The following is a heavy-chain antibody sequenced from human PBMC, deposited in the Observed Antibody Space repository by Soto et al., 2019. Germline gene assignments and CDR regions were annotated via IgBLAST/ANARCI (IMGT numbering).Heavy chain of an antibody. J-gene: IGHJ6*02. Sequence: QVQLQESGPGLVKPSQTLSLTCTVSGGSISSGGYYWSWIRQHPGKGLEWIGYIYYSGSTYYNPSLKSRVXXSXDXXKNQFSLKLSSVTAADTAVYYCARGSFGAINGMDVWGQGTTVTVSS. CDR2: IYYSGST. CDR1: GGSISSGGYY. CDR3: ARGSFGAINGMDV. D-gene: IGHD3-3*01. V-gene: IGHV4-31*03.